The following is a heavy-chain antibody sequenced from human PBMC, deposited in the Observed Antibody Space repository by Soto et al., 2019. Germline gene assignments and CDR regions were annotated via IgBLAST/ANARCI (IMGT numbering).Heavy chain of an antibody. Sequence: ASVKVSCKASGYTFTRSGISWVRQAPGQGLEWMGWISTYNGDTNYSQTLQGRVTITRDTSARTVYMEVRSLRSDDTAVYYCARGFPLWFDPWGQGTLVTVSS. CDR2: ISTYNGDT. CDR1: GYTFTRSG. V-gene: IGHV1-18*01. CDR3: ARGFPLWFDP. D-gene: IGHD3-3*01. J-gene: IGHJ5*02.